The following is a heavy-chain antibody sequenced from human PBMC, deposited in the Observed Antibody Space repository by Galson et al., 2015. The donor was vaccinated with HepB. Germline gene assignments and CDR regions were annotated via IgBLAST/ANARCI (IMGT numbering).Heavy chain of an antibody. D-gene: IGHD3-16*01. CDR1: GFTFSGHW. CDR2: TNQYGSEK. J-gene: IGHJ4*02. Sequence: SLRLSCAASGFTFSGHWMSWVRQAPGKGLEWVAKTNQYGSEKDYVDSVKGRFTISRDNAKSSLYLQMNSLRAEDTAVYYCAKDGVWSFDYWGQGTPVIVSS. V-gene: IGHV3-7*01. CDR3: AKDGVWSFDY.